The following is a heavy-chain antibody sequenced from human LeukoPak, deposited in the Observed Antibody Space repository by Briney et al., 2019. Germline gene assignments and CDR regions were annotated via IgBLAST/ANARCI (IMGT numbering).Heavy chain of an antibody. CDR2: IYYSGST. CDR1: GGSISSYY. D-gene: IGHD6-19*01. CDR3: AREGGGAVAGSNWFDP. V-gene: IGHV4-59*01. Sequence: SETLSLTCTVSGGSISSYYWSWNRQPPGKGLEWIGYIYYSGSTNYNPSLKSRVTISVDTSKNQFSLKLSSVTAADTAVYYCAREGGGAVAGSNWFDPWGQGTPVTVSS. J-gene: IGHJ5*02.